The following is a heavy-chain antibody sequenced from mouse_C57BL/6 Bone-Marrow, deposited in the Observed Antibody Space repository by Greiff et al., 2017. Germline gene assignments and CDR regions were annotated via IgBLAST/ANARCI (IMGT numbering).Heavy chain of an antibody. Sequence: EVKLMESGGGLVQPGGSLKLSCAASGFTFSDYGMAWVRQAPRKGPEWVAFISNLAYSIYYADNVTGRVTISRENATNTLYLEMSSLRSEDADMYYCSRLFMTTTSRTFAYWGQGTLVTVSA. V-gene: IGHV5-15*01. CDR2: ISNLAYSI. CDR1: GFTFSDYG. D-gene: IGHD1-1*01. J-gene: IGHJ3*01. CDR3: SRLFMTTTSRTFAY.